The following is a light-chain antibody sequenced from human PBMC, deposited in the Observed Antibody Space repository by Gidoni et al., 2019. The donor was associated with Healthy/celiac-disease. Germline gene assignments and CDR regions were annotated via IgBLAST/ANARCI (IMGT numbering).Light chain of an antibody. CDR3: QKYYSTPRT. V-gene: IGKV4-1*01. CDR2: WAS. Sequence: DIVMTQSPDSLAVSLGERATINCKSSQSVLYSSKNKNYLAWYQQKPGQPPKLLIYWASTRESGVPDRFSGSGSGTDFTLTISSLQAEDVAVYYCQKYYSTPRTFGQGTKLEIK. CDR1: QSVLYSSKNKNY. J-gene: IGKJ2*01.